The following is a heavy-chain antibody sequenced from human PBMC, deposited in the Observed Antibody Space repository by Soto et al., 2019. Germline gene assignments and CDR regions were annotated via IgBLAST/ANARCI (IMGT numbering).Heavy chain of an antibody. J-gene: IGHJ4*02. CDR2: INSDGSRT. CDR1: GFSFSNSW. V-gene: IGHV3-74*03. CDR3: ARDLMTDVLTVPFDF. Sequence: EVQLVESGGGLVQPGGSLRLSCAASGFSFSNSWMHWVRQAPGKGLVWVSHINSDGSRTTYGDSVRRRFTMSRDNANNTLYLQMNSLRAEDTAVYYCARDLMTDVLTVPFDFWCPGTLVTVSS.